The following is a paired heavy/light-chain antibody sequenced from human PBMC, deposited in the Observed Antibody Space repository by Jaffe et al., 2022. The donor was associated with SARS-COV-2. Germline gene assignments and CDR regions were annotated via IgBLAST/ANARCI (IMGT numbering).Light chain of an antibody. V-gene: IGKV3-20*01. CDR3: QQYDRSPPLT. Sequence: DIVLTQSPDTLSLSPGERATLFCRAGQSVSSSYLTWYQQKPGQAPRLLIYGASSRATGIPDRFSGSGSGTDFTLTISRLEPEDFAVYYCQQYDRSPPLTFGGGTKVEIK. CDR2: GAS. CDR1: QSVSSSY. J-gene: IGKJ4*01.
Heavy chain of an antibody. D-gene: IGHD5-12*01. Sequence: DVQLVESGGALVQPGGSLTLSCAASGFTFSNYWMHWVRQAPGKGLVWVSRIKSDATATSYADSVNGRFTISRDNGNNMLYLQMNSLRAEDTAMYYCAREDFSGFSRLGFWGQGTLVTVSS. CDR1: GFTFSNYW. V-gene: IGHV3-74*01. CDR3: AREDFSGFSRLGF. CDR2: IKSDATAT. J-gene: IGHJ4*02.